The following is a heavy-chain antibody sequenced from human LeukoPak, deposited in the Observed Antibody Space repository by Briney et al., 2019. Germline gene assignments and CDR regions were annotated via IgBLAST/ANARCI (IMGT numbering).Heavy chain of an antibody. CDR3: AKDVQWLIFDY. Sequence: PGGSLRLSCAASGFTFTDYAMSWVRQAPGKGLEWVSGISGSGGSTYYADSVKGRFTISRENSKNTLYLRMNSLRAEDTAVYYCAKDVQWLIFDYWGQGTLVTVSS. CDR1: GFTFTDYA. CDR2: ISGSGGST. V-gene: IGHV3-23*01. J-gene: IGHJ4*02. D-gene: IGHD6-19*01.